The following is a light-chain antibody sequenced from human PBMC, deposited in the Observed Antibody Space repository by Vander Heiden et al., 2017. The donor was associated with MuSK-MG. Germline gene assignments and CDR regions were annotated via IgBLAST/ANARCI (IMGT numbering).Light chain of an antibody. CDR1: SSTIGAVHD. CDR2: GNS. V-gene: IGLV1-40*01. J-gene: IGLJ3*02. CDR3: QSYDSSRSAWV. Sequence: QSVLAQPPSLSRAPGQGVTIAGTGTSSTIGAVHDVHWYQQLPGPAPNLLIYGNSNRSLGVPDRFSGSKSGTSASLAITGLQAEDEADYYCQSYDSSRSAWVFGGGTKLTVL.